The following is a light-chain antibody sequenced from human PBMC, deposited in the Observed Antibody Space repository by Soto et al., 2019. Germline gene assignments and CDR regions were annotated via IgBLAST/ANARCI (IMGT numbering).Light chain of an antibody. CDR2: GAS. J-gene: IGKJ2*01. CDR1: VGISNW. CDR3: QQASSFPHT. V-gene: IGKV1-12*01. Sequence: DIQMTQSPSSVSASVGDRVTITCRASVGISNWLAWYQHKPGKAPKLLIYGASNLRSEVPLRFSGSGSGTDFTLTINNLQPEDFATYYCQQASSFPHTFGQGTKVDIK.